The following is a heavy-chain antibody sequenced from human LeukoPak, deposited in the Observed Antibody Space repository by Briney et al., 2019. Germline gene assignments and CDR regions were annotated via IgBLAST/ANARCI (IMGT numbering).Heavy chain of an antibody. CDR1: GGSISSGSYY. CDR3: ARERLGYCSSTSCYTEDSVRWFDP. D-gene: IGHD2-2*02. V-gene: IGHV4-61*02. Sequence: PSQTLSLTCTVSGGSISSGSYYWSWIRQPAGKGLEWIGRIYTSGSTNYNPSLKSRVTISVDTSKNQFSLKLSSVTAADTAVYYCARERLGYCSSTSCYTEDSVRWFDPWGQGTLVTISS. CDR2: IYTSGST. J-gene: IGHJ5*02.